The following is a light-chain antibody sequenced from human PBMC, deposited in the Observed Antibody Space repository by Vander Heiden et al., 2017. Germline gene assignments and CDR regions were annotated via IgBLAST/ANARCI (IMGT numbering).Light chain of an antibody. CDR1: QSVSSSY. CDR2: GAS. V-gene: IGKV3-20*01. Sequence: EIVLTPSPGTLSLAPGERATLSCRASQSVSSSYLAWYQQKPGQAPRLLIYGASSRATGIPDRFSGSGSGTDFTLTISRLEPEDFAVYYCQQYGSSFLTFGGGTKVEIK. CDR3: QQYGSSFLT. J-gene: IGKJ4*01.